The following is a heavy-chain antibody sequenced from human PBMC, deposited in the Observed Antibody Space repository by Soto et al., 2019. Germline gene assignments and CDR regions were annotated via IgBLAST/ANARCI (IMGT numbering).Heavy chain of an antibody. Sequence: QVQLVQSGAEVEEPGASVKVSCETSRYTFTSYYIHWVRQAPGQGLEWMGIINPSGGITSYAQKFQGRVTMTRDTSTSRVYMEVSSLRSEDTAVYYCARAYSGSSPFDYWGQGTLVTVSS. V-gene: IGHV1-46*03. CDR1: RYTFTSYY. D-gene: IGHD1-26*01. J-gene: IGHJ4*02. CDR3: ARAYSGSSPFDY. CDR2: INPSGGIT.